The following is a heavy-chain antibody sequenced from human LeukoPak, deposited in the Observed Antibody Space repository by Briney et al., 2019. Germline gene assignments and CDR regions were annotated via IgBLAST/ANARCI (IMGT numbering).Heavy chain of an antibody. CDR1: GFTFNSYA. V-gene: IGHV3-23*01. CDR3: AKALWLPRVNYYFGMDV. Sequence: AGGSLRLSCAASGFTFNSYAMSWVRQAPGRGLEWVSAISGSGGNTQYADSVKGRFTTSRDNSKNTLYLQMNSVRAEDTAVYYCAKALWLPRVNYYFGMDVWGQGTTVTVSS. CDR2: ISGSGGNT. J-gene: IGHJ6*02. D-gene: IGHD5-24*01.